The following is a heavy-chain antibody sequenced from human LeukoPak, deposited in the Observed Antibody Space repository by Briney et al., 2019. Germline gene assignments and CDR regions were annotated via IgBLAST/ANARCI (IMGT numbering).Heavy chain of an antibody. J-gene: IGHJ5*02. Sequence: ASVKVSCKASGYTLTSYGISWVRQAPGQGLEWMGWISAYNGNTNYAQKLQGRVTMTTDTSTSTAYMELRSLRSDDTAVYYCARSVIPEYCSSTSCYMGRWFDPWGQGTLVTVSS. D-gene: IGHD2-2*02. CDR2: ISAYNGNT. CDR3: ARSVIPEYCSSTSCYMGRWFDP. CDR1: GYTLTSYG. V-gene: IGHV1-18*01.